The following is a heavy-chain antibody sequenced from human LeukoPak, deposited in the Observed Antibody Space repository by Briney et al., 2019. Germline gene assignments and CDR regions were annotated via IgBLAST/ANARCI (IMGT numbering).Heavy chain of an antibody. CDR2: ISYDGSNK. D-gene: IGHD2-2*01. Sequence: GRSLRLSCAASGFTFNSYAMHWVRQAPGKGLEWVAVISYDGSNKYYADSVKGRFTISRDNSKNTLYLQMNSLRAEDTAVYYCASLSTSSGQQFDYWGQGTLVTVSS. V-gene: IGHV3-30*04. CDR3: ASLSTSSGQQFDY. CDR1: GFTFNSYA. J-gene: IGHJ4*02.